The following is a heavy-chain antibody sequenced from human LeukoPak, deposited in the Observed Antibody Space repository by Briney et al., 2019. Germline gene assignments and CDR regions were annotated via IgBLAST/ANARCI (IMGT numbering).Heavy chain of an antibody. J-gene: IGHJ4*02. V-gene: IGHV1-69*13. CDR1: GGTLSNYA. Sequence: SVKVSCKASGGTLSNYAITWVRQAPGQGLEWMGGIIPIFGTASYAQKFQGRVTVTADESTSTAYTEVSSLRSEDTAVYYCATLSTNDYGDYWGQGTLVTVSS. D-gene: IGHD2-8*01. CDR3: ATLSTNDYGDY. CDR2: IIPIFGTA.